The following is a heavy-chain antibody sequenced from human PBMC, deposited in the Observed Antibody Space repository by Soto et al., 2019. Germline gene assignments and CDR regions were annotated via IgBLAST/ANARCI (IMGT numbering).Heavy chain of an antibody. CDR3: ARVIYGGWSTIKDYYYYAMDV. V-gene: IGHV3-48*02. J-gene: IGHJ6*02. CDR1: GFSFSTYD. Sequence: LRLSCAASGFSFSTYDMNWVRQAPGKGLEWVSYISGGSSRIFYADSVKGRFTISRDNAKNSLYLQMNSLRDEDTGVYYCARVIYGGWSTIKDYYYYAMDVWGQGTTVTVS. CDR2: ISGGSSRI. D-gene: IGHD5-12*01.